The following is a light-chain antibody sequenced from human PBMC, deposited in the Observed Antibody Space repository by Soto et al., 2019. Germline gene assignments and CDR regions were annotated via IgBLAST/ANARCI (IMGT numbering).Light chain of an antibody. CDR1: QGISNY. J-gene: IGKJ1*01. V-gene: IGKV1-27*01. CDR2: AAS. Sequence: DIHMTQSPSSLSASVGDRVTITCRASQGISNYLAWYQQKPGKVPKLLIYAASTLQSGVPSRFSGSGSGTDVTLTISTLQPEDVATYSCQKYNTAPWTFGKGTKVDIK. CDR3: QKYNTAPWT.